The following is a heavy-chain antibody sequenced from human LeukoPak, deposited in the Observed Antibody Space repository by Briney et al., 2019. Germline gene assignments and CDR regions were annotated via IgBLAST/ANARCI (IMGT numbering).Heavy chain of an antibody. Sequence: SETLSLTCTVSGGSISSGGYYWSWIRQPPGKGLEWIGYIYHSGSTYYNPSLKSRVTISVDRSKNQFSLKLSSVTAADTAVYYCARAPSGSSYYFDYWGQGTLVTVSS. CDR1: GGSISSGGYY. CDR3: ARAPSGSSYYFDY. V-gene: IGHV4-30-2*01. D-gene: IGHD1-26*01. J-gene: IGHJ4*02. CDR2: IYHSGST.